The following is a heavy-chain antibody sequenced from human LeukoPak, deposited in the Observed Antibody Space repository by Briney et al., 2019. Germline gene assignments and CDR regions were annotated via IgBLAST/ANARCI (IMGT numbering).Heavy chain of an antibody. Sequence: PGRTLRLSCTASGFTFGDYAMSWFRRAPGKGREWVGFIRSKAYGGTTEYAATVKGRFTISRDDSKSSVYLQMNSLKTEDTAVYYCTREHSYYYDNSGSDYWGQGTLVTVSS. V-gene: IGHV3-49*03. CDR1: GFTFGDYA. J-gene: IGHJ4*02. CDR2: IRSKAYGGTT. D-gene: IGHD3-22*01. CDR3: TREHSYYYDNSGSDY.